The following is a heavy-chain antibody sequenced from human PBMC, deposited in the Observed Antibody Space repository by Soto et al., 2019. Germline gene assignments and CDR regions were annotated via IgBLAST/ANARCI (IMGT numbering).Heavy chain of an antibody. D-gene: IGHD6-19*01. V-gene: IGHV4-38-2*02. Sequence: XETLSLTCAFSGYSISTGFNWGWIRQPPGKGLEWIGSIYHSGSTYYNLSLKSRVTISADTSKNQISLKLISVTAADTALYYCARDWGTGFYHFESWGQGTLVTVSS. CDR3: ARDWGTGFYHFES. CDR2: IYHSGST. CDR1: GYSISTGFN. J-gene: IGHJ4*02.